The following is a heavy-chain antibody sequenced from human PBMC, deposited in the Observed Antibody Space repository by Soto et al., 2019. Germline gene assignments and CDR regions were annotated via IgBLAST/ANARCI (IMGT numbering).Heavy chain of an antibody. J-gene: IGHJ6*02. CDR1: GYTFTRSG. Sequence: GASVKVSCKASGYTFTRSGISWVRQAPGQGLEWMGWISTYNGDTNYAQTFQGRVTMTTDTSTSTAYMEMRSLRSDDTAVYYCAREGVAPYYYSGMDVCGQGSPVTVSS. CDR3: AREGVAPYYYSGMDV. D-gene: IGHD5-12*01. CDR2: ISTYNGDT. V-gene: IGHV1-18*01.